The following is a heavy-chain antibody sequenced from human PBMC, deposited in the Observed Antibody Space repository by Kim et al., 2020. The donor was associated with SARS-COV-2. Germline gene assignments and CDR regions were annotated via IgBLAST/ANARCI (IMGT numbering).Heavy chain of an antibody. CDR1: GGSISSSSYY. CDR2: IYYSGST. J-gene: IGHJ6*02. Sequence: SETLSLTCTVSGGSISSSSYYWGWTRQPPGKGLEWIGSIYYSGSTYYNPSLKSRVTISVDTSKNQSSLKLSSVTAADTAVYYCARHTGWFGGDYYYYGMDVWGQGTTVTVSS. D-gene: IGHD3-10*01. CDR3: ARHTGWFGGDYYYYGMDV. V-gene: IGHV4-39*01.